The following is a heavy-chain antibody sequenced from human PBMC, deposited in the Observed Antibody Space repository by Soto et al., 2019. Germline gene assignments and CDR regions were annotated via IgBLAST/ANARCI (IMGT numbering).Heavy chain of an antibody. CDR2: ISGTVGTT. D-gene: IGHD6-19*01. CDR3: AKDYEQWLTPSIDH. V-gene: IGHV3-23*01. J-gene: IGHJ4*02. Sequence: EVQLLESGGGLVQPGGSLRLSCAASGFTFSSYAMNWVRQAPGKGLEWVSSISGTVGTTSYADSVKGRFTISRDNSKNTLYLQMNSLRAEDTAIYYCAKDYEQWLTPSIDHWGQGTLVTVSA. CDR1: GFTFSSYA.